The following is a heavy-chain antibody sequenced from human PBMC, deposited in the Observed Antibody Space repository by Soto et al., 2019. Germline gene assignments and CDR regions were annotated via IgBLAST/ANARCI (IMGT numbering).Heavy chain of an antibody. J-gene: IGHJ5*02. V-gene: IGHV4-30-2*01. CDR1: GGSFSGYS. D-gene: IGHD3-22*01. Sequence: SETLSLTCAVYGGSFSGYSWSWIRQPPGKGLEWIGYIYHSGSTYYNPSHKSRVTISVDRSKNQFSMKLSSVTAADTAVYFCARGAYDSSGYYLNWFDPWGQGTLVTVSS. CDR2: IYHSGST. CDR3: ARGAYDSSGYYLNWFDP.